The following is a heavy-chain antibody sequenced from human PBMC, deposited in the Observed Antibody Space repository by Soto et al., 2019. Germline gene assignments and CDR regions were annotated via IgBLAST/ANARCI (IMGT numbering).Heavy chain of an antibody. J-gene: IGHJ5*02. D-gene: IGHD3-10*01. Sequence: LSLTCTVSGGSISSGNYYWSWIRQPPGKGLEWIGDIYYTGHTNYRPSLKSRLTISLDTSKNQFSLKLNSVTAADTAVYYCASAKIYQYGSGPTWFDPWGQGTLVTVSS. CDR1: GGSISSGNYY. CDR2: IYYTGHT. CDR3: ASAKIYQYGSGPTWFDP. V-gene: IGHV4-30-4*01.